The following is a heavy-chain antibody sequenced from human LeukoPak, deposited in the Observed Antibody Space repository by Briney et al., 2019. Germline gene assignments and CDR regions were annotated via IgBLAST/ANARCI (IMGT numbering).Heavy chain of an antibody. J-gene: IGHJ4*02. Sequence: HTGGSLRLSCTVSGFTVSSNSMSWVRQAPGKGLERVSFIYSDNTHYSDSVKGRFTISRDNSKNTLYLQMNSLRAEDTAVYYCARDPGSGYEEHFDYWGQGTLVTVSS. V-gene: IGHV3-53*01. CDR2: IYSDNT. CDR3: ARDPGSGYEEHFDY. D-gene: IGHD5-12*01. CDR1: GFTVSSNS.